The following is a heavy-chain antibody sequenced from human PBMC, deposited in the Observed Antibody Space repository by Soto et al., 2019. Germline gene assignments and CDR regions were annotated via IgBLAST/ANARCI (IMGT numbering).Heavy chain of an antibody. D-gene: IGHD3-22*01. CDR1: GGTFSSYA. CDR2: IIPIFGTA. Sequence: SVKVSCKASGGTFSSYAISWVRQAPGQGLEWMGGIIPIFGTANYAQKFQGRVTITADESTSTAYMELSSLRSEDTAVYYCARSCYYDSSGYFGPPDYWGQGTLVTVYS. V-gene: IGHV1-69*13. J-gene: IGHJ4*02. CDR3: ARSCYYDSSGYFGPPDY.